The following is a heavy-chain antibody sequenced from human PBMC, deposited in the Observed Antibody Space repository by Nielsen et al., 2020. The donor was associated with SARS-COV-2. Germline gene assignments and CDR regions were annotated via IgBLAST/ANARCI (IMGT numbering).Heavy chain of an antibody. CDR2: ISYDGSNK. V-gene: IGHV3-30*18. J-gene: IGHJ4*02. CDR1: GFTFSSYG. Sequence: GESLKISCAASGFTFSSYGMHWVRQAPGKGLEWVAVISYDGSNKYYADSVKGRFTISRDNSKNTLYLQMNSLRAEDTAVYYCAKDSAGYCSGGSCYWIGYWGQGTLVTVSS. CDR3: AKDSAGYCSGGSCYWIGY. D-gene: IGHD2-15*01.